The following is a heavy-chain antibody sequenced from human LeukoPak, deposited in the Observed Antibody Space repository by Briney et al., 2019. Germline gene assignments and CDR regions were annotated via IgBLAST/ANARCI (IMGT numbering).Heavy chain of an antibody. Sequence: PSETLSLTCTVSGGSISSYYWSWIRQPPGKGLEWIGYIYYSGSTNYNPSLKSRVTISVDTSKNQFSLKLSSVTAADTAEYYCAREWQQLEVFDIWGQGTMVTVSS. V-gene: IGHV4-59*01. CDR1: GGSISSYY. J-gene: IGHJ3*02. CDR3: AREWQQLEVFDI. D-gene: IGHD6-13*01. CDR2: IYYSGST.